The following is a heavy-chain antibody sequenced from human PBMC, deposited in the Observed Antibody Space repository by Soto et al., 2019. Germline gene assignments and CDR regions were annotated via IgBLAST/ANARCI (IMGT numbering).Heavy chain of an antibody. Sequence: PGGSLRLSCAASGFTFSSYAMSWVRQAPGKGLEWVSAISGSGGSTYYADSVKGRFTISRDNSKNTLYLQMNSLRAEDTAVYYCAKDLTSGEWFIRGLLDYWGQGTLVTVSS. V-gene: IGHV3-23*01. CDR2: ISGSGGST. J-gene: IGHJ4*02. CDR1: GFTFSSYA. D-gene: IGHD3-3*01. CDR3: AKDLTSGEWFIRGLLDY.